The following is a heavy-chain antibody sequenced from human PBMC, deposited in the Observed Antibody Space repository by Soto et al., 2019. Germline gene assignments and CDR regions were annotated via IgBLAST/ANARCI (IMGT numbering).Heavy chain of an antibody. CDR1: GFTFSSDA. V-gene: IGHV3-30*14. J-gene: IGHJ5*02. D-gene: IGHD5-18*01. CDR2: ISYDGSNK. Sequence: SLRLSCAASGFTFSSDAMHWVRQAPGKGMEWVAVISYDGSNKYYADSVKGRFTTPRDNSKNTLYLTMNSLRAEDTAVYYCARGISYGYIVGTLDPWGQGTLVTVSS. CDR3: ARGISYGYIVGTLDP.